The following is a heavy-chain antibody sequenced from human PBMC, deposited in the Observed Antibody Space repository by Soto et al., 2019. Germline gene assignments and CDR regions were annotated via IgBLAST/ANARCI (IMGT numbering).Heavy chain of an antibody. D-gene: IGHD2-2*02. CDR1: GFTFSDSY. CDR3: ARDLPAAIEYYYYGMDV. CDR2: ITFSGNTV. Sequence: PGGSLRLSCAASGFTFSDSYMSWIRQAPGKGLEWISYITFSGNTVYYADSLKGRFTISRDNAKNSLYVQMNSLRVEDTAVYYCARDLPAAIEYYYYGMDVWGQGTTVTVSS. J-gene: IGHJ6*02. V-gene: IGHV3-11*04.